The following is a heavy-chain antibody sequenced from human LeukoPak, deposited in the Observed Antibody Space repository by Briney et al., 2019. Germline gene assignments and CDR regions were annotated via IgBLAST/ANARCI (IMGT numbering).Heavy chain of an antibody. CDR2: ISSSSSTI. CDR3: ANGYGDSPLGVY. V-gene: IGHV3-48*04. J-gene: IGHJ4*02. Sequence: GGSLRLSCAASGFTSSSYSMNWVRQAPGKGLEWVSYISSSSSTIYYADSVKGRFTISRDNAKNSLYLQMNSLRAEDTAVYYCANGYGDSPLGVYWGQGTLVTVSS. D-gene: IGHD4-17*01. CDR1: GFTSSSYS.